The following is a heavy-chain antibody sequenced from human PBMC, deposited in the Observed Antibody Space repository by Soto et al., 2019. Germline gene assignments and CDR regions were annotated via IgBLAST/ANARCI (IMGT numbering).Heavy chain of an antibody. D-gene: IGHD5-18*01. CDR3: AKGGYSYGYADY. J-gene: IGHJ4*02. Sequence: EVQLLESGGGLVQPGGSLRLSCAASGFTFSSYAMSWVRQAPGKELEWVSAISGSGGSTYYADSVKGRFTISRDNSKNTLYLQMNSLRAEDTAVYYCAKGGYSYGYADYWGQGTLVTVSS. CDR1: GFTFSSYA. V-gene: IGHV3-23*01. CDR2: ISGSGGST.